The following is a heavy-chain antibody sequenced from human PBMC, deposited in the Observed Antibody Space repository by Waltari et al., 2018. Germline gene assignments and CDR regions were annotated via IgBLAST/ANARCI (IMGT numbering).Heavy chain of an antibody. V-gene: IGHV5-51*01. D-gene: IGHD3-16*01. CDR2: IYTGDSYT. CDR3: ARHSGGTTPELIDF. CDR1: GYSFPSYW. J-gene: IGHJ4*02. Sequence: EVHRVQSGAEGKRPGESLKISCKGSGYSFPSYWIGWVRQMPGKGLEWMGIIYTGDSYTRYSPCCQGQVTVSADKTISTAYLQWSSLKASDTAMYYCARHSGGTTPELIDFWGQGTLVTVSS.